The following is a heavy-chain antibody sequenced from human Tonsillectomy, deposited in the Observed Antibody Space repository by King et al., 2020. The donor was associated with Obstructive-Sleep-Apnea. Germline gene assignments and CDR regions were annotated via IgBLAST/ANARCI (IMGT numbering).Heavy chain of an antibody. CDR1: GFIFSSYG. D-gene: IGHD3-10*01. CDR2: IHYDGSNK. Sequence: VQLVDSGGGVVQPGGSLRLSCAASGFIFSSYGMHWVRQAPGKGLEWVAVIHYDGSNKYYADSVKGRFTISRDNSKNTLYLQMNSLRPEDTAVYYCAKVLFAMLSSIVFWGQGTLVTVSS. V-gene: IGHV3-30*02. J-gene: IGHJ1*01. CDR3: AKVLFAMLSSIVF.